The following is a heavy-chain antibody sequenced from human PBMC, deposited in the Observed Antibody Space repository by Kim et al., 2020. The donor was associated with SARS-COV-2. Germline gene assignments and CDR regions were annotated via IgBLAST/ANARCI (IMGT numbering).Heavy chain of an antibody. CDR2: INHSGST. D-gene: IGHD6-13*01. CDR1: GGSFSGYY. CDR3: AVGPNSIAAAGGDWFDP. Sequence: SETLSLTCAVYGGSFSGYYWSWIRQPPGKGLEWIGEINHSGSTNYNPSLKSRVTISVDTSKNQFSLKLSSVTAADTAVYYCAVGPNSIAAAGGDWFDPWGQGTLVTVSS. J-gene: IGHJ5*02. V-gene: IGHV4-34*01.